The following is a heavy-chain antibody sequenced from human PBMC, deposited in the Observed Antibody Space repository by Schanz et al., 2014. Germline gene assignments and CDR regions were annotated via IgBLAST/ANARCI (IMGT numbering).Heavy chain of an antibody. CDR2: IHSTGET. J-gene: IGHJ2*01. Sequence: EVQLVESGGGLVQPGGSLRLSCAASGFTFSSYGMHWVRQVTGKGLQWVSAIHSTGETYYPDSVQGRFTISRENTKNSLYLQMTNLRAGDTAIYYCARVVRYSGYVRHWFFDLWGRGTSVTVSS. CDR1: GFTFSSYG. V-gene: IGHV3-13*01. D-gene: IGHD5-12*01. CDR3: ARVVRYSGYVRHWFFDL.